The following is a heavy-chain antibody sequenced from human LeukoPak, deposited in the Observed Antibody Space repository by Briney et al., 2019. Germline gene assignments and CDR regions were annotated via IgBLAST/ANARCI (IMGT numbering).Heavy chain of an antibody. CDR2: IWYDGSNK. J-gene: IGHJ4*02. D-gene: IGHD6-13*01. Sequence: PGRSLRLSCAASGFTFSSYGMHWVRQAPGKGLEWVAVIWYDGSNKYYADSVKGRFTISRDNSKNTLYLQMNSLRAEDTAVYYCASGSSSWYGDYFDYWGQGTLVTVS. V-gene: IGHV3-33*01. CDR1: GFTFSSYG. CDR3: ASGSSSWYGDYFDY.